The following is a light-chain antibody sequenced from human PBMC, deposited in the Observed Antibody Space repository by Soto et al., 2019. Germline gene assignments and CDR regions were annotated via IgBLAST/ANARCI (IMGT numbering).Light chain of an antibody. V-gene: IGKV3-20*01. CDR3: QQYGSSTET. Sequence: EIVLTQSPGTLSLSPGERATLSCRASQSVSSSYLAWYQQKPGQAPRLLIYGASSRATGIPDRCSGSGSGTDFTLTISRLEPEDVAVYYCQQYGSSTETFGQGTKLEIK. CDR2: GAS. J-gene: IGKJ2*01. CDR1: QSVSSSY.